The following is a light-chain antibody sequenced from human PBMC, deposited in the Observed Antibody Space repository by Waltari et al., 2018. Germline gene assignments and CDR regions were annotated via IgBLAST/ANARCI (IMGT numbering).Light chain of an antibody. CDR1: QSLLHSNGYNY. V-gene: IGKV2-28*01. CDR2: LGS. Sequence: PLSLPVTPGEPASISCRSSQSLLHSNGYNYLDWYLQKPGQSPQLLIYLGSNRASGVPDRFSGSGSGTDFTLKISRVEAEDVGVYYCMQALQIPWTFGQGTKVEIK. J-gene: IGKJ1*01. CDR3: MQALQIPWT.